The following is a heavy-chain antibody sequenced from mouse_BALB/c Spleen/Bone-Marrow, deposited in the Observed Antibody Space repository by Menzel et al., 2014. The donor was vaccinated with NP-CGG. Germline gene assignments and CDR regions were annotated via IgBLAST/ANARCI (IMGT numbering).Heavy chain of an antibody. CDR2: INPNNGRT. V-gene: IGHV1S81*02. CDR3: ARNYNWYFDV. J-gene: IGHJ1*01. CDR1: GYTFTSYW. D-gene: IGHD1-1*01. Sequence: QVQLQQSGAELVKPGASVKLSCKTSGYTFTSYWMHWVKQRPGQGLEWIGEINPNNGRTNYNEKFGNKATLTVDKSSSTAYMQLSSLTSEDSAVYYCARNYNWYFDVWGAGTTVTVSS.